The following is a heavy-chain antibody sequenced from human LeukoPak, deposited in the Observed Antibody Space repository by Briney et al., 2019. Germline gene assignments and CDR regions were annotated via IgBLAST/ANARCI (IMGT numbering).Heavy chain of an antibody. CDR3: ARGYCSSTSCYNFFDY. CDR2: INHSGST. D-gene: IGHD2-2*02. Sequence: SETLPLTCAVYGGSFSGYYWSWIRQPPGKGLEWIGEINHSGSTNYNPSLKSRVTISVDTSKNQFSLKLSSVTAADTAVYYCARGYCSSTSCYNFFDYWGQGTLVTVSS. J-gene: IGHJ4*02. CDR1: GGSFSGYY. V-gene: IGHV4-34*01.